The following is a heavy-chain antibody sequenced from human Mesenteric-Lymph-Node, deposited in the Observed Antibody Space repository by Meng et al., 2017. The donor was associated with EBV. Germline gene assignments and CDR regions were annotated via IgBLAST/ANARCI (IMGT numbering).Heavy chain of an antibody. V-gene: IGHV4-61*01. CDR2: IDYSGST. CDR1: GDSVSSRSYY. J-gene: IGHJ4*02. D-gene: IGHD1-26*01. Sequence: QVQLQESGPGQVKPSETLSLTRSVSGDSVSSRSYYWVWIRQPPGKGLEWIGYIDYSGSTTYKPSLKSRVTMSLDTSKNQFSLRLSSVTAADTAVYYCAREAVGATVDHWGQGTLVTVSS. CDR3: AREAVGATVDH.